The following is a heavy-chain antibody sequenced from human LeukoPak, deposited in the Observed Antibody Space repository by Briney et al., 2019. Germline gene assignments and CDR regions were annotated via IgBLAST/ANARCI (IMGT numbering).Heavy chain of an antibody. J-gene: IGHJ3*02. CDR3: ARAEILTGSAFDT. CDR1: GFTVSSNY. Sequence: GGSLRLSCAASGFTVSSNYMSWVRQAPGKGLEWVSVIYSGGSTYYADSVKGRFTISRDNSKNTLSLQMNSLRAEDTAVYYCARAEILTGSAFDTWGQGTMVTVSS. D-gene: IGHD3-9*01. CDR2: IYSGGST. V-gene: IGHV3-66*01.